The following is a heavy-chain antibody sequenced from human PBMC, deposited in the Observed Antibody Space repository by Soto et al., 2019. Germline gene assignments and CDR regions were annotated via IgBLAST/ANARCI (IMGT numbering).Heavy chain of an antibody. D-gene: IGHD4-17*01. CDR3: AKGGAHDYGDKRAGYYYYYYGMDV. J-gene: IGHJ6*02. Sequence: PGESLKISCAAPGFRFSSYAMSWVRQAPGQGPEWLSVISASGGSAYYADSVRGRFTISRDNSKNTLYLQMNSLRAEDTAVYYCAKGGAHDYGDKRAGYYYYYYGMDVWGQGTTVTVSS. CDR1: GFRFSSYA. CDR2: ISASGGSA. V-gene: IGHV3-23*01.